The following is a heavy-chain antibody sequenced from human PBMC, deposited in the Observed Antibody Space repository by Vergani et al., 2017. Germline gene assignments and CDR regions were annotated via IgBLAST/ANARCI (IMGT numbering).Heavy chain of an antibody. D-gene: IGHD6-6*01. CDR1: GFTFSSYA. CDR2: ISGSGGST. Sequence: EVQLLESGGGLVQPGGSLRLSCAASGFTFSSYAMSWVRQAPGKGLEWVSAISGSGGSTYYADSVKGRFTISRDNSKNTLYLQMNSLRAEDTAVSYCAKVVSSSSSSSVDPYFDYWGQGTLVTVSS. J-gene: IGHJ4*02. V-gene: IGHV3-23*01. CDR3: AKVVSSSSSSSVDPYFDY.